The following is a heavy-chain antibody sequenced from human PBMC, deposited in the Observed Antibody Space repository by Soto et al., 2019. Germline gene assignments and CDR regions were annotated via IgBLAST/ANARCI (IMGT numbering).Heavy chain of an antibody. V-gene: IGHV3-23*01. J-gene: IGHJ4*02. Sequence: EVQLLESGGALVQPGGSLRLSCAASGFTFSSYAMSWVRQAPGKGLEWVSAISGSGGSTYYADSVKGRFTISRDNSKNTLYLEMNSLRAEDTAVYYCAKDGSYYDSPTESDYWGQGTLVTVSS. D-gene: IGHD3-22*01. CDR1: GFTFSSYA. CDR3: AKDGSYYDSPTESDY. CDR2: ISGSGGST.